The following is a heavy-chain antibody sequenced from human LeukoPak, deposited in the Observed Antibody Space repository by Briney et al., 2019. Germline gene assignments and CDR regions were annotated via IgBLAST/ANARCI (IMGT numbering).Heavy chain of an antibody. D-gene: IGHD6-6*01. V-gene: IGHV3-23*01. CDR2: ISASGRST. Sequence: GGSLRLSCAASGFTVSSNYMNWVRQAPGKGLEWVSTISASGRSTYYADSVKGRFTISRDNSKNTLYLQMNSLRAEDTAVYYCAKGESIAIDAFDIWGQGTMVTVSS. J-gene: IGHJ3*02. CDR1: GFTVSSNY. CDR3: AKGESIAIDAFDI.